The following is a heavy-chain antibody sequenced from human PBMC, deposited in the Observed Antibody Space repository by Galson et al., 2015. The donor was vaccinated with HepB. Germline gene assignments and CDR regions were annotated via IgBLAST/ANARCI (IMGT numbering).Heavy chain of an antibody. CDR3: ARAPSAIIVKYFDL. D-gene: IGHD2/OR15-2a*01. Sequence: ETLSLTCTVSGGSISSHYWSWIRQSPGKGLEWIGYIYHSGGTNYNPSLKSRVTISLDTSKNQFSLKLRSVTAADTAVYYCARAPSAIIVKYFDLWGRGTLVTVSS. J-gene: IGHJ2*01. CDR1: GGSISSHY. V-gene: IGHV4-59*11. CDR2: IYHSGGT.